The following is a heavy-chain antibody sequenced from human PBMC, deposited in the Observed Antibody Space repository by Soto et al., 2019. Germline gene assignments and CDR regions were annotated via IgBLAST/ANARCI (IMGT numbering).Heavy chain of an antibody. J-gene: IGHJ4*02. CDR2: IIPIFGTA. CDR1: GGTFSSYA. CDR3: ERIVVYAPIREYYFDY. D-gene: IGHD2-8*02. Sequence: QVQLVQSGAEVKKPGSSVKVSCKASGGTFSSYAISWVRQAPGQGLEWMGGIIPIFGTANYAQKFQGRVTSTADESTSTAYMELSSLRSEDTAVYYCERIVVYAPIREYYFDYWGQGTLVAVSS. V-gene: IGHV1-69*12.